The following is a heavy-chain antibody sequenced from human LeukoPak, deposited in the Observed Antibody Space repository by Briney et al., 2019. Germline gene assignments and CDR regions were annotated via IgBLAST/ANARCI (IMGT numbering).Heavy chain of an antibody. CDR2: INAGNGNT. CDR1: GYTLTSYA. D-gene: IGHD2-15*01. J-gene: IGHJ4*02. CDR3: ARAPAASRSHFDY. V-gene: IGHV1-3*01. Sequence: ASVKVSCKASGYTLTSYAMHWVRQAPGQRLEWMGWINAGNGNTKYSQKFQGRVTITRDTSASTAYMELSSLRSEDTAVYYCARAPAASRSHFDYWGQGTLVTVSS.